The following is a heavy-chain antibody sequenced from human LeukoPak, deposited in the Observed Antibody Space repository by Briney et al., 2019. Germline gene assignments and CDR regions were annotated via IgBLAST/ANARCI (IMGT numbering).Heavy chain of an antibody. CDR3: AKAWFGERSGGGFDY. CDR1: GFTFDDYD. V-gene: IGHV3-43*02. CDR2: ISGDGGST. D-gene: IGHD3-10*01. Sequence: PGGSLRLSCAASGFTFDDYDIHWVRQAPGKGPEWVSLISGDGGSTYYADSVKGRFTISRDNSKNSLYLQMNSLRTEDTALYYCAKAWFGERSGGGFDYWGQGTLVTVSS. J-gene: IGHJ4*02.